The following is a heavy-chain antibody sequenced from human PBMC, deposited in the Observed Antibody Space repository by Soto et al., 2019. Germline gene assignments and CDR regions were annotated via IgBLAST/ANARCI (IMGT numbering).Heavy chain of an antibody. CDR3: ARQPGSTSYFDY. V-gene: IGHV4-39*01. CDR1: GASISTSSDF. J-gene: IGHJ4*02. Sequence: PSETLSLTCSVSGASISTSSDFWGWIRRAPGKGLEWIGNVYQSGTTRLNPSLKSRVSIFVDRSKNQFSLELNSATAADRAVYYCARQPGSTSYFDYWGQGILVTVSS. D-gene: IGHD1-26*01. CDR2: VYQSGTT.